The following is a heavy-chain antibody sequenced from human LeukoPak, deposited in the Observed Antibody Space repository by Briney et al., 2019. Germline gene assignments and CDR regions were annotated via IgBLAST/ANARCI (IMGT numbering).Heavy chain of an antibody. J-gene: IGHJ1*01. V-gene: IGHV1-8*01. CDR2: MNPNSGNT. Sequence: ASVKVSCKASVYTFTSYDINWVRQATGQGLEWMGWMNPNSGNTGYAQKFQGRLNMTRNTSISTAYMELSSLRSEDTAVHYCARRVGSGWPVQHWGQGTLVTVSS. CDR3: ARRVGSGWPVQH. CDR1: VYTFTSYD. D-gene: IGHD6-19*01.